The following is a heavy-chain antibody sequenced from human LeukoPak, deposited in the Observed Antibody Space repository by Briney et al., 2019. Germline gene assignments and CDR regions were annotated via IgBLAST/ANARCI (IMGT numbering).Heavy chain of an antibody. CDR2: IWYDGSNK. CDR3: ARGGGLDV. CDR1: GFTFSSYG. V-gene: IGHV3-33*03. J-gene: IGHJ6*02. D-gene: IGHD3-16*01. Sequence: TGGSLRLSCAASGFTFSSYGMHWVRKAPGKGLEWVAVIWYDGSNKYYADSVKGRFTISRDNAKNSLYLQMSNLRAEDTAVYFCARGGGLDVWGQGATVTVSS.